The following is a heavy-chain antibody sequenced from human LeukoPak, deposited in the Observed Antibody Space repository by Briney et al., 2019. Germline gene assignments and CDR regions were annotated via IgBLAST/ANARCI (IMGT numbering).Heavy chain of an antibody. CDR2: IKQDGSEK. V-gene: IGHV3-7*03. Sequence: GGSQRLSCAASGFTFSSYWMSWVRQAPGKGLEWVANIKQDGSEKYYVDSVKGRFTISRDNSKNTLYLQMNSLRAEDTAVYYCAEPEGGYYDIRPDWGQGTLVTVSS. CDR3: AEPEGGYYDIRPD. D-gene: IGHD3-22*01. CDR1: GFTFSSYW. J-gene: IGHJ4*02.